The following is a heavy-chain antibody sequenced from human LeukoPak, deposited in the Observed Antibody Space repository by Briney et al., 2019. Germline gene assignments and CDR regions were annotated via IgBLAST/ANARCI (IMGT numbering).Heavy chain of an antibody. V-gene: IGHV4-59*08. CDR1: GGSISTYY. J-gene: IGHJ4*02. CDR2: IFYSGST. D-gene: IGHD1-14*01. Sequence: SETLSLTCTVSGGSISTYYWNWIRQSPGKGLEWIGDIFYSGSTNSNPSLKSRVTMSVDTSKNQFSLEVTSVTAADSAVYYCARTRTGNHLFDYWGQGILVNVFS. CDR3: ARTRTGNHLFDY.